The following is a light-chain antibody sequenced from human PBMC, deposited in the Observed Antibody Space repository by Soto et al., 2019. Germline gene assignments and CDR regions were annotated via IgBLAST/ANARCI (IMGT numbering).Light chain of an antibody. J-gene: IGKJ5*01. CDR1: QNVENY. CDR3: QQRKDWPPLT. Sequence: ETVLTQSPATLSLSPGERATLSCRASQNVENYLARYQQKPGQAPRILVYDASNRATGIPARFSGSGFGTDFTLTISSLEPEDFAVYYCQQRKDWPPLTFGQGTRLDI. V-gene: IGKV3-11*01. CDR2: DAS.